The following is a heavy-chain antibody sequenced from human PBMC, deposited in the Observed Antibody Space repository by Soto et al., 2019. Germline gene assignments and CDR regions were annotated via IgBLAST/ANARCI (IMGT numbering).Heavy chain of an antibody. V-gene: IGHV3-66*01. CDR2: TYSGGDT. Sequence: EVRLVESGGGLVQPGGSLRLSCAASGFTVGNNYMSWVRQAPGKGLEWVSVTYSGGDTRYEDSVKGRFTMSRDSTKNTVYLQMDSLRAEDTAVYFCARNVPVTALGYWGQGSLVTVSS. CDR1: GFTVGNNY. D-gene: IGHD4-17*01. CDR3: ARNVPVTALGY. J-gene: IGHJ4*02.